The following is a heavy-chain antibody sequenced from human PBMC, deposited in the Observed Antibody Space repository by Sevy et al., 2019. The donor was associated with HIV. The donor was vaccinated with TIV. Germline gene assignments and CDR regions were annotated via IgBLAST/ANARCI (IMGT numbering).Heavy chain of an antibody. CDR2: ISSNGGST. CDR3: VKGFYGSRSYSDY. J-gene: IGHJ4*02. D-gene: IGHD3-10*01. CDR1: GFTFSSYA. V-gene: IGHV3-64D*06. Sequence: GGSLRLSCSASGFTFSSYAMHWVRQAPGKGLEYVSAISSNGGSTYYADSVKGRFTISRDNSKNTLYLQMSSLRAEDTAVYYCVKGFYGSRSYSDYWGQGTLVTVS.